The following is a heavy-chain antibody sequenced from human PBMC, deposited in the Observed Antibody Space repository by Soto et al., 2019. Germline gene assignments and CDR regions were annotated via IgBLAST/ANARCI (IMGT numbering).Heavy chain of an antibody. CDR1: GGSISSGGYS. J-gene: IGHJ1*01. CDR3: ATGTPGIAAAGTGLVQH. CDR2: IYHSGST. V-gene: IGHV4-30-2*01. Sequence: NPSETLSLTCAVSGGSISSGGYSWSWIRQPPEKGLEWIGYIYHSGSTYYNPSLKSRVTISVDKSKNQFSLKLSSVTAADTAVYYCATGTPGIAAAGTGLVQHWGQGTLVTVSS. D-gene: IGHD6-13*01.